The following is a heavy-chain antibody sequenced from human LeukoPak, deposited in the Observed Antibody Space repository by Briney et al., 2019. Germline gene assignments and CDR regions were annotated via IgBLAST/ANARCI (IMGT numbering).Heavy chain of an antibody. V-gene: IGHV4-59*08. CDR2: IYYSGST. D-gene: IGHD2-15*01. CDR1: GGSISSYY. CDR3: ASIVVVAATGGWFDP. Sequence: PSETLSLTCTVSGGSISSYYWSWIRQPPGNGLEWIGYIYYSGSTNYNPSLKSRVTISVDTSKNQFSLKLSSVTAADTAVYYCASIVVVAATGGWFDPWGQGTLVTVSS. J-gene: IGHJ5*02.